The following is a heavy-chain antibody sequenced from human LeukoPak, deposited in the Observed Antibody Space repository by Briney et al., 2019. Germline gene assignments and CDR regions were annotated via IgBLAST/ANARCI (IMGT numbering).Heavy chain of an antibody. V-gene: IGHV3-15*01. CDR2: IQSKTDDGTT. CDR1: GFTFSNTW. D-gene: IGHD3-10*01. J-gene: IGHJ4*02. CDR3: ATLTVRGVINI. Sequence: PGGSLRLSCAASGFTFSNTWMNWVRQAPGKGLEWVGRIQSKTDDGTTEYAAPVKGRFTISRDDSKTTLYLQMNSLKTEDTAVYYCATLTVRGVINIWGQGTLVTVSS.